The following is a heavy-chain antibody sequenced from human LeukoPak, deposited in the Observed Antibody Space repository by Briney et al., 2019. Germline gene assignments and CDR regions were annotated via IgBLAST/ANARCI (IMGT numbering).Heavy chain of an antibody. Sequence: GASVKVSCKASGYTFTSYDINWVRQAPGQGLEWMGWINPDSGGTNYAQKFQGRVTMTRDTSVSTAYMELSRLRSDDTAVYHCVLMVYASPFDYWGQGTLVTVSS. CDR2: INPDSGGT. D-gene: IGHD2-8*01. CDR1: GYTFTSYD. V-gene: IGHV1-2*02. J-gene: IGHJ4*02. CDR3: VLMVYASPFDY.